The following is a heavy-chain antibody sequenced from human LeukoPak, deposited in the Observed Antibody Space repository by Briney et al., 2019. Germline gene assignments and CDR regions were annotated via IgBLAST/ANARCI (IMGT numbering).Heavy chain of an antibody. Sequence: GESLKISCKGSGYIFSTYWIGWVRQMPGKGLEWMGIIYPGDSDTRYSPSFQGQVTISTDRSSTAYLEWNSVKASDTATYYSARPGYCSTTRCPGLDVWGQGTTVTVSS. CDR2: IYPGDSDT. CDR3: ARPGYCSTTRCPGLDV. CDR1: GYIFSTYW. V-gene: IGHV5-51*01. D-gene: IGHD2-2*01. J-gene: IGHJ6*02.